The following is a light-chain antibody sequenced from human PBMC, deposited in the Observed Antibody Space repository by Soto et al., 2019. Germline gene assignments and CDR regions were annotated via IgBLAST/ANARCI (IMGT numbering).Light chain of an antibody. J-gene: IGLJ3*02. CDR1: SSNIGAAYD. CDR3: QSYDSSLSGGV. Sequence: QSVLTQPPSVSGAPGQRVTISCTGSSSNIGAAYDVSWYQQLPGIAPKLLIYGNSSRPSGVPDRFSGSKSGTSASLAITGLQAEDEADYYCQSYDSSLSGGVFGGGTKLTVL. V-gene: IGLV1-40*01. CDR2: GNS.